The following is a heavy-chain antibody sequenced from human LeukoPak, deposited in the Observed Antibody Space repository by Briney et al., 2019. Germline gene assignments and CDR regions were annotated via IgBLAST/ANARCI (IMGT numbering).Heavy chain of an antibody. J-gene: IGHJ4*02. Sequence: PSETLSLTCTVSGGSISSGGYYWSWIRQHPGKGLEWIGYIYYSGSTYYNPSLKSRVTISVDTSKNQFSLKLSSVTAADTAVYYCARMDTAMVEGYFDYWGQGTLVTVSS. CDR3: ARMDTAMVEGYFDY. V-gene: IGHV4-31*03. CDR2: IYYSGST. CDR1: GGSISSGGYY. D-gene: IGHD5-18*01.